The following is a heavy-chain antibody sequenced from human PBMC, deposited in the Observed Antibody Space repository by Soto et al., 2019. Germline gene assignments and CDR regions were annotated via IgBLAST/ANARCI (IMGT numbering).Heavy chain of an antibody. Sequence: PGGSLRLSCAASGFTFSSYAMSWVRQAPGKGLEWVSAISGSGGSTYYADSVKGRFTISRDNSKNTLYLQMNSLRAEDTAVYYCAKYFAPYNWNFLTLGYFDYWGQGTLVTVSS. V-gene: IGHV3-23*01. CDR2: ISGSGGST. CDR3: AKYFAPYNWNFLTLGYFDY. CDR1: GFTFSSYA. J-gene: IGHJ4*02. D-gene: IGHD1-7*01.